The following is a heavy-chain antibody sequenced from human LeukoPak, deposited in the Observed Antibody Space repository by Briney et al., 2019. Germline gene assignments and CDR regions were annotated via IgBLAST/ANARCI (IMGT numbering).Heavy chain of an antibody. CDR3: ARWKPTYCSSTSCSATYYFDY. CDR2: IIPILGIA. CDR1: GGTFSSYA. V-gene: IGHV1-69*04. D-gene: IGHD2-2*01. Sequence: ASVKVSCKASGGTFSSYAISWVRQAPGQGLEWMGRIIPILGIANYAQKFQGRVTITADKSTSTAYMELRSLRSDDTAVYYCARWKPTYCSSTSCSATYYFDYWGQGTLVTVSS. J-gene: IGHJ4*02.